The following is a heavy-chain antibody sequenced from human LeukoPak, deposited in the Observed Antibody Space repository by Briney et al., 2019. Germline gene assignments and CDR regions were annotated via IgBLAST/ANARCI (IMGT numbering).Heavy chain of an antibody. D-gene: IGHD3-3*01. CDR2: ISWNSGSI. Sequence: GGSLRLSCAASGFTFDDYAMHWVRQAPGKGLEWVSGISWNSGSIGYADSVKGRFTISRDNAKNSLYLQMNSLRAEDAALYYCAGVAILYTGPPHYWGQGTLVTVSS. CDR3: AGVAILYTGPPHY. V-gene: IGHV3-9*01. J-gene: IGHJ4*02. CDR1: GFTFDDYA.